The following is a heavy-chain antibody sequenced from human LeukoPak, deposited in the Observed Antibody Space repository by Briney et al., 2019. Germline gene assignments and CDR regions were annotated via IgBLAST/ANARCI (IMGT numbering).Heavy chain of an antibody. Sequence: GRSLRLSCAASGFTFSSYGMHWVRQAPGKGLEWVAVISYDGSNKYYADSVKGRFTISRDNSKNTLYLQMNSLRAEDTAVYYCAKDSSRPPNAFDIWGQGTLVTVSS. CDR1: GFTFSSYG. CDR3: AKDSSRPPNAFDI. J-gene: IGHJ3*02. V-gene: IGHV3-30*18. D-gene: IGHD6-6*01. CDR2: ISYDGSNK.